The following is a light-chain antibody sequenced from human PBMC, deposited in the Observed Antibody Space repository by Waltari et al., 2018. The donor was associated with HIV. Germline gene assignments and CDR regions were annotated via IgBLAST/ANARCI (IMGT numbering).Light chain of an antibody. CDR3: QQYNSDPS. CDR1: QPINTW. Sequence: DIQMTQSPSSLAAFVGDRVSITCRASQPINTWLAWYQQKPGSPPKLLVYKASTLQVGVPLRFSGSGWGTDFTLAIDTVQPDDFATYYCQQYNSDPSFGQGTRL. CDR2: KAS. V-gene: IGKV1-5*03. J-gene: IGKJ5*01.